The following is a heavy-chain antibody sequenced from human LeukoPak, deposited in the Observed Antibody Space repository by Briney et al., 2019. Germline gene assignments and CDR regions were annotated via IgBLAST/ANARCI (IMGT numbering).Heavy chain of an antibody. D-gene: IGHD6-6*01. Sequence: GGSLRLSCAASGFTFSSYSLNWVRQAPGKGLEWVSSISISSNYIYYADSVKGRFTISRDNAKNSLYLQMNSLRAEDTAVYYCARDLSSSAFDYWGQGTLVTVSS. V-gene: IGHV3-21*01. J-gene: IGHJ4*02. CDR2: ISISSNYI. CDR3: ARDLSSSAFDY. CDR1: GFTFSSYS.